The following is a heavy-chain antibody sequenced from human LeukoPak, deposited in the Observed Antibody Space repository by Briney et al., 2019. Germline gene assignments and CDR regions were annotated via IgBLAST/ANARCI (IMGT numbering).Heavy chain of an antibody. CDR1: GFTFSDYY. Sequence: GGSLRLSCAASGFTFSDYYMSWVRQAPGKGLEWVSYISSSGSTIYYADSVKGRFTISRDNAKNSLYLQMNSLGAEDTAVYYCARDRSIPYYDFWSGYYLSQYYFDYWGQGTLVTVSS. V-gene: IGHV3-11*04. CDR3: ARDRSIPYYDFWSGYYLSQYYFDY. D-gene: IGHD3-3*01. J-gene: IGHJ4*02. CDR2: ISSSGSTI.